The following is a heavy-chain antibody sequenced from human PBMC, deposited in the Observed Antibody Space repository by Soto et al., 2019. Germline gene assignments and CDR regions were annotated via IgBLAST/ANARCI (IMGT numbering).Heavy chain of an antibody. J-gene: IGHJ5*02. CDR1: GFTFSSYS. CDR3: ARDLSPADSPAAGDFDP. V-gene: IGHV3-21*01. CDR2: ISSRSSYI. Sequence: GSLRLSCAASGFTFSSYSLNWVRQAPGKGLEWVSSISSRSSYIYYADSVKGRFTISRDNAKNSLYLQMNSLRAEDTAVYYCARDLSPADSPAAGDFDPWGQGTLVTVSS. D-gene: IGHD2-21*02.